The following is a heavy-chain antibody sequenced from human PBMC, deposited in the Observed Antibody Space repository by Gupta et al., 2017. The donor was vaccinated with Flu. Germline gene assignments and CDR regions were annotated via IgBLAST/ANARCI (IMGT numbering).Heavy chain of an antibody. V-gene: IGHV3-33*01. J-gene: IGHJ1*01. CDR1: GFTFSSYA. Sequence: QVQLVESGGGVVQPGRSLRLSCAASGFTFSSYAMHWVRQAPGKGLEWVAVIWYDGSNKYYADSVKGRFTISRDNSKNTLYLQMNSLRAEDTAVYYCARVEDADREYFQHWGQGTLVTVSS. CDR2: IWYDGSNK. CDR3: ARVEDADREYFQH.